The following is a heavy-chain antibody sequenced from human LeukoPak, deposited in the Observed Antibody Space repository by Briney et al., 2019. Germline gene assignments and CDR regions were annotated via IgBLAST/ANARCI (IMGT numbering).Heavy chain of an antibody. V-gene: IGHV1-46*01. Sequence: ASVKVSCKASGYTFTSYYMHWVRQAPGQGLEWMGIINPSGGSTSYAQKFQGRVTMTTDTSTSTAYMELSSLRSEDTAVYYCARGSLMITFGGVIVTDAFDIWGQGTMVTVSS. CDR3: ARGSLMITFGGVIVTDAFDI. D-gene: IGHD3-16*02. CDR2: INPSGGST. J-gene: IGHJ3*02. CDR1: GYTFTSYY.